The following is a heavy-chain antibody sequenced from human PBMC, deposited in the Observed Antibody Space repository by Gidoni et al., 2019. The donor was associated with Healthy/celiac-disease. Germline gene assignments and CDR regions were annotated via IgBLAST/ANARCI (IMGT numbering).Heavy chain of an antibody. D-gene: IGHD3-16*02. CDR2: IRSKPSGGTT. CDR3: TRGSYHY. V-gene: IGHV3-49*03. Sequence: EVQLVDSGGGLVQPGRSLRLSCTASGFIFGDYAISWFRQAPGKGLEWVGFIRSKPSGGTTEYAESVKGRFTISRDDSKSIAYLQMNSLKTEDTAVYYCTRGSYHYWGQGTLVTVSS. CDR1: GFIFGDYA. J-gene: IGHJ4*02.